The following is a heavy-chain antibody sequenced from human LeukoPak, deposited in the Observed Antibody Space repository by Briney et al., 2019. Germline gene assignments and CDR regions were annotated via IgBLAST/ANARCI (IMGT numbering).Heavy chain of an antibody. Sequence: SVKLSCNASGGTVSTYAIIWVRQAPGQGLEGRRGIIPIFGTANSDHTFPHRVTITTDDYTTTAYTELSSLRSEDTAVYYCARGSYWNYWYHRTPTRTGSTFDYWGQGTLVTVSS. D-gene: IGHD1-7*01. J-gene: IGHJ4*02. V-gene: IGHV1-69*05. CDR3: ARGSYWNYWYHRTPTRTGSTFDY. CDR2: IIPIFGTA. CDR1: GGTVSTYA.